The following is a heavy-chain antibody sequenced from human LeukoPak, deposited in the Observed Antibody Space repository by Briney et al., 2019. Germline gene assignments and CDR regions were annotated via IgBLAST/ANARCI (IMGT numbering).Heavy chain of an antibody. V-gene: IGHV1-2*02. CDR3: ASSGRSGIYSWFDP. Sequence: ASVKVSCKASGGTFSSYAISWVRQAPGQGLEWMGWINPNNGGTNYAQEFQGRVTMTRDTSINTAYMELTRLRSDDTAMYYCASSGRSGIYSWFDPWGQGTLVTVSS. D-gene: IGHD3-10*01. J-gene: IGHJ5*02. CDR1: GGTFSSYA. CDR2: INPNNGGT.